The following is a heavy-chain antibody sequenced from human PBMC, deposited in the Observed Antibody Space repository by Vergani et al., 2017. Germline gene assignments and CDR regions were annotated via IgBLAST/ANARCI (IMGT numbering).Heavy chain of an antibody. Sequence: QVQLVESGGGVVQPGRSLRLSCAASGFTFSSYGMHWVRQAPGKGLEWGAVISYDGSNKYYADSVKGRLTISRDNSKNTLYLQMNSLRAEDTAVYYCAKDRDYGYYGMDVWGQGTTVTVSS. CDR1: GFTFSSYG. CDR2: ISYDGSNK. CDR3: AKDRDYGYYGMDV. J-gene: IGHJ6*02. V-gene: IGHV3-30*18.